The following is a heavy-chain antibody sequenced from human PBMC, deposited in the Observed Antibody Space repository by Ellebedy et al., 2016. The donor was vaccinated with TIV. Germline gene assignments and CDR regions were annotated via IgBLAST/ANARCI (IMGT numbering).Heavy chain of an antibody. V-gene: IGHV4-34*01. CDR1: GGSFSGYY. D-gene: IGHD2-15*01. CDR3: ARDLPGGGSYYWFDP. J-gene: IGHJ5*02. Sequence: MPSETLSLTCAVYGGSFSGYYWSWIRQPPGKGLEWIGEINHSGGTNYNPSLKSRVTISVDTSKNQFSLKLNSVTAADTAVYYCARDLPGGGSYYWFDPWGQGTLVTVSS. CDR2: INHSGGT.